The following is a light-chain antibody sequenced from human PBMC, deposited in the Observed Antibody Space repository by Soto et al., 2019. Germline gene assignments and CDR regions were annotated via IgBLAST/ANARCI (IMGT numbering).Light chain of an antibody. CDR3: QQRINWLSIT. V-gene: IGKV3-11*01. J-gene: IGKJ5*01. CDR1: QSVSSY. Sequence: EIVLTQSPATLSLSPGERATLSCRASQSVSSYLAWYQQKPGQAPRLLIYDASNRATGIPARFSVSGSGTDFTLTISSLEPEDFAVYYCQQRINWLSITFGQGPRLEIK. CDR2: DAS.